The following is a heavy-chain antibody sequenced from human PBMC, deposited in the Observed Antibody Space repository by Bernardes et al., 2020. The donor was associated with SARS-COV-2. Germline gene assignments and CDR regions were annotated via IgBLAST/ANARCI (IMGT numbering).Heavy chain of an antibody. V-gene: IGHV5-10-1*01. D-gene: IGHD2-8*01. CDR1: GYSLTSYW. CDR3: ARGAAGVYFYGMDV. J-gene: IGHJ6*02. CDR2: IDPSDSYT. Sequence: GEYLKSSSKGSGYSLTSYWISWVRQMPGKGLEWMGRIDPSDSYTNYSPSFQGHVTISADKSIGTAYLQWSSLKASDTAMYYCARGAAGVYFYGMDVWGQGTTVTVSS.